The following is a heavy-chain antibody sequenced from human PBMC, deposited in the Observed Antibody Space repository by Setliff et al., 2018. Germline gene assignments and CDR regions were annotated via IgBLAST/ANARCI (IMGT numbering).Heavy chain of an antibody. Sequence: PGESLKISCVGSGYSFTSNWIAWVRQMPGKGLDWMGITYPGDSETRYSPSFQGRVTISVDKSISTAYLQWGSLRASDSAIYYCASLQAAQYFQYWGQGTQVTVSS. CDR2: TYPGDSET. CDR1: GYSFTSNW. J-gene: IGHJ1*01. CDR3: ASLQAAQYFQY. V-gene: IGHV5-51*01.